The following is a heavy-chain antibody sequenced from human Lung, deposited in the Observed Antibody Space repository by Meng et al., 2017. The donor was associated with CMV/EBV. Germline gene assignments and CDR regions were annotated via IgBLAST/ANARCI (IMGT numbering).Heavy chain of an antibody. D-gene: IGHD3-16*01. Sequence: GGSLRLXXAASGFTFSAHAVHWVRQAPGKGLEWVASISYEGSNKYYSDSVKGRFTISRDNSENMLYVQMNSLRAEDTAVYYCARDGRYLHIRTFGGGLDVWGQGTTVXVSS. J-gene: IGHJ6*02. CDR3: ARDGRYLHIRTFGGGLDV. CDR1: GFTFSAHA. CDR2: ISYEGSNK. V-gene: IGHV3-30*04.